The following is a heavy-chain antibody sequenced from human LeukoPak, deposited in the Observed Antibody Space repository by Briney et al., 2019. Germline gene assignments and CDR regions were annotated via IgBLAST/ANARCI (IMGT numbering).Heavy chain of an antibody. V-gene: IGHV3-74*01. J-gene: IGHJ4*02. CDR3: ATKQWLAPPPDS. CDR1: LFTFSKYC. CDR2: INTDGTVT. Sequence: PVGALRLSCAPSLFTFSKYCRRSVPHAPGKRLESGSRINTDGTVTTYADSVKGRFTVSRDNADNTMFLQMNSVRDEDTAVYYCATKQWLAPPPDSWGQGTPVTVSS. D-gene: IGHD6-19*01.